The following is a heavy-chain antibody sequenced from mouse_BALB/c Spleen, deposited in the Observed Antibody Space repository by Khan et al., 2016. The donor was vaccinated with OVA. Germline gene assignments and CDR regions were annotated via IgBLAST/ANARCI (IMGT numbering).Heavy chain of an antibody. CDR1: GYTFTSYW. J-gene: IGHJ3*01. CDR3: ARGYFGNYEFAY. V-gene: IGHV1S132*01. Sequence: QVQLQQSGAELVKPGASVKLSCKTSGYTFTSYWIQWVKQRPGQGLGWIGQIFPGTGTTYYNENFQGKATLTVDTSSNTAYMQFSSLTSEDSAVYCCARGYFGNYEFAYWGQGTLVTVSP. CDR2: IFPGTGTT. D-gene: IGHD2-1*01.